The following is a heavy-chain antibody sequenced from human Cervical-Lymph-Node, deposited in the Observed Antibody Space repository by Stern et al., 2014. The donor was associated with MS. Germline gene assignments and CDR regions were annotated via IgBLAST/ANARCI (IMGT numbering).Heavy chain of an antibody. D-gene: IGHD1-1*01. V-gene: IGHV3-30*04. CDR1: GFTFSSYA. J-gene: IGHJ4*02. CDR3: ARDPDPGILDY. CDR2: ISYDGSNK. Sequence: VQLVESGGGVVQPGRSLRLSCAASGFTFSSYAMHWVRQAPGKGLEWVAVISYDGSNKYYADSVKGRFTISRDNSKNTLYLQMNSLRAEDTAVYYCARDPDPGILDYWGQGTLVTVSS.